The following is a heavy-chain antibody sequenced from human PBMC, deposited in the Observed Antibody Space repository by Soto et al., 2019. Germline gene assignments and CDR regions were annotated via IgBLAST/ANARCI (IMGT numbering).Heavy chain of an antibody. CDR1: GFTVSSNY. CDR2: IYSGGST. J-gene: IGHJ3*02. Sequence: PGGSLRLSCTASGFTVSSNYMSWVRQAPGKGLEWVSVIYSGGSTYYADSVKGRFTISRDNSKNTLYLQMNSLRAEDTAVYYCARDYMITYAFDIWGQGTMVTVSS. D-gene: IGHD3-16*01. V-gene: IGHV3-66*01. CDR3: ARDYMITYAFDI.